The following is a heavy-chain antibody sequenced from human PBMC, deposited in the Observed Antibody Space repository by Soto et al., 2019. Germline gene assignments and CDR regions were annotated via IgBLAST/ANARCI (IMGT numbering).Heavy chain of an antibody. CDR1: GYTFSSYG. CDR3: ARGTVGATYY. Sequence: ASVKVSCKGTGYTFSSYGITWVRQAPGQGLEWMGWIRPYNGNTNYAQKLQGRVTMTTDTSTSTAYMELRSLRSDDTAVYYCARGTVGATYYWGQGTQVTVSS. J-gene: IGHJ4*02. CDR2: IRPYNGNT. V-gene: IGHV1-18*04. D-gene: IGHD1-26*01.